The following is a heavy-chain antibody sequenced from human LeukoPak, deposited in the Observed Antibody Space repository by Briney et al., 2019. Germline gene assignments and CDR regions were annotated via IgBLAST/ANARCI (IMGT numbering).Heavy chain of an antibody. Sequence: SVKVSCKASGGTFGSYAITWVRQAPGQGLEWIGGIIPVFGTPNYAQNFRGRVTITTDESTSTAYMELRSLRSDDTAVYYCARDSLWFGELSSYYYYYMDVWGKGTTVTISS. D-gene: IGHD3-10*01. V-gene: IGHV1-69*05. CDR3: ARDSLWFGELSSYYYYYMDV. CDR1: GGTFGSYA. J-gene: IGHJ6*03. CDR2: IIPVFGTP.